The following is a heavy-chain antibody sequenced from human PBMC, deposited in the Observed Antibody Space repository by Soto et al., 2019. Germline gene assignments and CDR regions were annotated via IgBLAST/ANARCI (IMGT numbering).Heavy chain of an antibody. J-gene: IGHJ5*02. CDR1: GFTFSSYS. V-gene: IGHV3-48*01. D-gene: IGHD3-3*01. CDR3: GRDADFLNWFDP. Sequence: EVQLVESGGGLVQPGGSLRLSCAASGFTFSSYSMNWVRQAPGKGLEWVSYISSSRSTIYYADSVKGRFTIARHNAKNSLYLPMNSLRAEDTAVYYCGRDADFLNWFDPWGQGTLVTVSS. CDR2: ISSSRSTI.